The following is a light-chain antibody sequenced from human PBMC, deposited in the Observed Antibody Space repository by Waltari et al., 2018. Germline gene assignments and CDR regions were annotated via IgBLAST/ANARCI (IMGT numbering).Light chain of an antibody. V-gene: IGLV2-14*03. CDR3: KSYTGTGSWV. J-gene: IGLJ3*02. CDR2: DVR. Sequence: QSALTQPASVSGSPGQSITISCTGTSSDVGFYNYVSWYKQHPGKAPKVIIYDVRQRPSGISNRFPVSKSGNTASLTISGLQAEDEADYYCKSYTGTGSWVFGGGTKVTVL. CDR1: SSDVGFYNY.